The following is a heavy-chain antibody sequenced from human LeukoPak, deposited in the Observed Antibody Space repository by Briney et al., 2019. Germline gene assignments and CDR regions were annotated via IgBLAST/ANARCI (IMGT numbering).Heavy chain of an antibody. V-gene: IGHV1-2*02. D-gene: IGHD1-26*01. Sequence: ASVKVSCKASGYTFTDYYMHWVRQAPGQGLEWLGWINPNSGGTSYAQKFQGSVTMTRDTSISTAYMEVSRLRSDDTAVYYCATMGATNFDHWGQGTLVTVSS. J-gene: IGHJ4*02. CDR2: INPNSGGT. CDR1: GYTFTDYY. CDR3: ATMGATNFDH.